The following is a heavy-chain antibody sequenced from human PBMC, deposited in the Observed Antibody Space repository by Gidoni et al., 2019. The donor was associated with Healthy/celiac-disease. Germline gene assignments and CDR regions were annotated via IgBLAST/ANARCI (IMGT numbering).Heavy chain of an antibody. CDR1: GGSLSRGDYY. D-gene: IGHD3-16*01. V-gene: IGHV4-30-4*01. CDR2: IYYSGST. CDR3: ARDILGGGDGSLDY. J-gene: IGHJ4*02. Sequence: QVQLQASGPGLVKPSQTLSLTCTVSGGSLSRGDYYWSWIRQPPGKGLEWIGYIYYSGSTYYNPSLKSRVTISVDTSKNQFSLKLSSVTAADTAVYYCARDILGGGDGSLDYWGQGTLVTVSS.